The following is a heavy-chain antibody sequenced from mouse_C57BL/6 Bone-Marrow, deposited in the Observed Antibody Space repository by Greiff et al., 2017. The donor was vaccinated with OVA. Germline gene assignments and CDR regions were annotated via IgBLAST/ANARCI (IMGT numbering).Heavy chain of an antibody. D-gene: IGHD4-1*01. V-gene: IGHV1-82*01. CDR3: ARGDWEGYFDY. CDR1: GYAFSSSW. CDR2: IYPGDGDT. J-gene: IGHJ2*01. Sequence: QVQLQQPGPELVKPGASVKISCKASGYAFSSSWMNWVKQRPGKGLEWIGRIYPGDGDTNYNGKFKGKATLTADKSSSTAYMQLSSLTSEDSAVYFCARGDWEGYFDYWGQGTTLTVSS.